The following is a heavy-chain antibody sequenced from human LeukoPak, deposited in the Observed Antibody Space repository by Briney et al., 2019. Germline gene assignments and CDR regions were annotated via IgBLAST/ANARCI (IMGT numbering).Heavy chain of an antibody. CDR3: ARDRYHAIDY. D-gene: IGHD2-2*01. V-gene: IGHV3-21*01. CDR1: GFTFSSYS. CDR2: ISSSSSYI. J-gene: IGHJ4*02. Sequence: PGGSLRLACAASGFTFSSYSMNWVRQAPGKGLEWVSSISSSSSYIYYADSVKGRFTISRDNAKNTLYLEMNSLRVEDTAVYYCARDRYHAIDYWGQGTLVTVSS.